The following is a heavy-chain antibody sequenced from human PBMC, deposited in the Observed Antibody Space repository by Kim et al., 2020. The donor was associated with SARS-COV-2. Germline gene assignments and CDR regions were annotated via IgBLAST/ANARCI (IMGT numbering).Heavy chain of an antibody. CDR3: ATGQHSIPFDY. J-gene: IGHJ4*02. CDR1: GFTFSSYE. Sequence: GGSLRLSCTAYGFTFSSYEMNWVRQAPGKGLEWVSYIIGSGTTIYYADSVRGRFTISRANEKNSRFLQMNRPRAEDTAVYYCATGQHSIPFDYWRQGTL. V-gene: IGHV3-48*03. D-gene: IGHD1-1*01. CDR2: IIGSGTTI.